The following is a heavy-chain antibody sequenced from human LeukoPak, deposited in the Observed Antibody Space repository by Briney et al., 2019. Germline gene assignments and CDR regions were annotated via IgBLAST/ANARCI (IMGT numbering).Heavy chain of an antibody. CDR2: IFYSGST. D-gene: IGHD2-21*02. CDR1: GGSISSYY. Sequence: SETLSLTCTVSGGSISSYYWSWIRQPPGKGLEWIGYIFYSGSTNYNPSLTSRVTISVDTSKNQSSLKLNSVTAADTAVYYCARGDTPGTDYWGQGALVTVSS. J-gene: IGHJ4*02. V-gene: IGHV4-59*01. CDR3: ARGDTPGTDY.